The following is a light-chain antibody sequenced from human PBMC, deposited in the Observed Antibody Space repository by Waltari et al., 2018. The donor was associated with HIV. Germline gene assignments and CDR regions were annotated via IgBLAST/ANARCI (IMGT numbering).Light chain of an antibody. V-gene: IGKV3-15*01. CDR3: QQYHNWPPWT. CDR1: QSVSSN. Sequence: IVMTQSPATLSVSPGERATLSCRASQSVSSNLAWYQQKPGQAPRLLIYGASTRATGIPARFSGSGSGTEFTLTISSLQSEDFAVYYCQQYHNWPPWTFGQGTKVEIK. J-gene: IGKJ1*01. CDR2: GAS.